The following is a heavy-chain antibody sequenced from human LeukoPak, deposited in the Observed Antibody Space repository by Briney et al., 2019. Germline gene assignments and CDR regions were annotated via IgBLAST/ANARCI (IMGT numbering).Heavy chain of an antibody. J-gene: IGHJ4*02. D-gene: IGHD2-15*01. Sequence: ASVKVSXKASGYTFTSYYMHGVRQAPGQGLEWMGIINPSGGGTISAQKFQGRVTMTRDTSTSTVYMELSSLRSEDTAVYYCARNGADCSGGSCYSRAMGYWGQGTLVTVSS. CDR2: INPSGGGT. CDR3: ARNGADCSGGSCYSRAMGY. V-gene: IGHV1-46*01. CDR1: GYTFTSYY.